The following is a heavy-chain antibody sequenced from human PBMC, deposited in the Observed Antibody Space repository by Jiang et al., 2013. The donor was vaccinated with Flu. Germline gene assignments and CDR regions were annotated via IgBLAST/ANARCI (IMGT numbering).Heavy chain of an antibody. CDR2: SLQWEH. CDR1: GGSISSGDYY. J-gene: IGHJ5*02. V-gene: IGHV4-30-4*01. D-gene: IGHD2-15*01. Sequence: SLTCTVSGGSISSGDYYWIGSPAPGRAWSGLGTSLQWEHLLQPSLKSRVTISVDTSKNQFSLKLSSVTAADTAVYYCARGRGLYCSGGSCYWYWFDPWGQGTLVTVSS. CDR3: ARGRGLYCSGGSCYWYWFDP.